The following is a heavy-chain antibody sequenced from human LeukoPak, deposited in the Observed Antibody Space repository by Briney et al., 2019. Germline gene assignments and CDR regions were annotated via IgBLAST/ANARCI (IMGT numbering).Heavy chain of an antibody. CDR2: ISGSSGHT. J-gene: IGHJ4*02. Sequence: GGSLRLSCAASGLTFSSYAMSWVRQAPGKGLEWVSAISGSSGHTYYADSVKGRFTISRDNSKNTLYLQMNSLRAEDTAVYYCAKARDEGILGTTFDYWGQGTLVTVSS. D-gene: IGHD1-14*01. CDR1: GLTFSSYA. V-gene: IGHV3-23*01. CDR3: AKARDEGILGTTFDY.